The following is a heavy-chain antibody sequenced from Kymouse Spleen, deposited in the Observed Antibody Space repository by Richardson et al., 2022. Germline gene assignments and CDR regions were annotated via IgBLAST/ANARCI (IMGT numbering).Heavy chain of an antibody. D-gene: IGHD3-10*01. Sequence: QVQLQQWGAGLLKPSETLSLTCAVYGGSFSGYYWSWIRQPPGKGLEWIGEINHSGSTNYNPSLKSRVTISVDTSKNQFSLKLSSVTAADTAVYYCARHGSGSYYPNWFDPWGQGTLVTVSS. V-gene: IGHV4-34*01. CDR1: GGSFSGYY. CDR2: INHSGST. J-gene: IGHJ5*02. CDR3: ARHGSGSYYPNWFDP.